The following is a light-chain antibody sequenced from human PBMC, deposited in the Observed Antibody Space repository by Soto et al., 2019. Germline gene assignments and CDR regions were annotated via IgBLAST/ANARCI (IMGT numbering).Light chain of an antibody. V-gene: IGKV3-20*01. CDR3: QKYGSSPWT. CDR1: QSVSSSW. CDR2: GAS. Sequence: EIVLTQSPGTLSFSPVERAILSFRASQSVSSSWLAWYQQKPGQAPRLLIYGASSRATGIPDRVSGSGSGTDFTLTISRLEPEDFAVYYCQKYGSSPWTFGQGTKVDIK. J-gene: IGKJ1*01.